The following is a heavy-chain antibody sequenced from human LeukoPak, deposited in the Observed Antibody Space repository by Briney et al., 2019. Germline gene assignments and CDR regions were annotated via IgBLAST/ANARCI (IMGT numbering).Heavy chain of an antibody. CDR3: ARDPGPLYAFDI. J-gene: IGHJ3*02. CDR1: GGSISSSSYY. Sequence: KASETLSLTCTVSGGSISSSSYYWGWIRQPPGKGLEWIGSIYYSGSTYYNPSLKSRVTISVDTSKNQFSLKLSSVTAADTAVYYCARDPGPLYAFDIWGQGTMVTVSS. CDR2: IYYSGST. D-gene: IGHD7-27*01. V-gene: IGHV4-39*07.